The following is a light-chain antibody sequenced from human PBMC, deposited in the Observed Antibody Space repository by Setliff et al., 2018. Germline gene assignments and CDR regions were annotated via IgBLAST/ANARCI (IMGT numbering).Light chain of an antibody. Sequence: QSALTQPPSASGSPGQSVTISCTGTSSDVSGYNYVSWYQQHPGKAPKLMIYAVSDRPSGVSNRFSGSKSGNTASLTISGLQAEDEADYYCSSNTNSNTLFVFGGGTKVTVL. J-gene: IGLJ3*02. V-gene: IGLV2-14*03. CDR2: AVS. CDR3: SSNTNSNTLFV. CDR1: SSDVSGYNY.